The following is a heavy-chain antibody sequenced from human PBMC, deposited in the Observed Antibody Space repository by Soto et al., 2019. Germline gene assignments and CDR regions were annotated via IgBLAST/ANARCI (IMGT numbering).Heavy chain of an antibody. Sequence: QVQLQESGPGLVKPSETLSLTCTVSGGSISSYYWSWIRQPPGKGLEWIGYIYYSGSTNYNPSLKSRVTISVDTSKNQFSLKLSSVTAADTAVYYCASGDGSDNGMDVWGQGTTVTVSS. CDR3: ASGDGSDNGMDV. V-gene: IGHV4-59*01. D-gene: IGHD3-10*01. CDR1: GGSISSYY. CDR2: IYYSGST. J-gene: IGHJ6*02.